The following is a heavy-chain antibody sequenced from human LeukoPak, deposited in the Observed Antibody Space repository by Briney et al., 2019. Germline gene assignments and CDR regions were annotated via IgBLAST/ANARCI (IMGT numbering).Heavy chain of an antibody. Sequence: GGSLRLSCAASGFTVSSNYMSWVRQAPGKGLEWVSVIYSGGGTYYADSVKGRFTISRDNSKNTLYLQMNSLRAEDTAVYYCARATGGLLWFGETHWGQGTLVTVSS. CDR2: IYSGGGT. J-gene: IGHJ4*02. D-gene: IGHD3-10*01. V-gene: IGHV3-66*01. CDR3: ARATGGLLWFGETH. CDR1: GFTVSSNY.